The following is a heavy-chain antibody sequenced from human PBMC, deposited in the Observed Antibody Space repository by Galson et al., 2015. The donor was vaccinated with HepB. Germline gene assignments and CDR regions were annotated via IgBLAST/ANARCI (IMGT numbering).Heavy chain of an antibody. J-gene: IGHJ4*02. CDR3: ARGPEWPMASY. CDR1: GGSISSGSYY. V-gene: IGHV4-61*01. CDR2: IDYSGST. D-gene: IGHD3-3*01. Sequence: SETLSLTCTVSGGSISSGSYYWSWIRQSPGKGLEWIGYIDYSGSTNYNPSLKSRVTISEDTSKNQLSLKLISVTAADTAVYYCARGPEWPMASYWGQGTLVTVSS.